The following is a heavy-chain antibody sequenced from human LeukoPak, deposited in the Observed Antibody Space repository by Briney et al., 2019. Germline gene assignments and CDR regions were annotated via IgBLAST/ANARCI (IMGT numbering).Heavy chain of an antibody. CDR1: GFTFSSYA. CDR3: AKRPISTATHEYYYYGMDV. J-gene: IGHJ6*02. D-gene: IGHD2-21*02. Sequence: GGSLRLSCAASGFTFSSYAMSWVRQAPGKGLEWVSAISGSGGSTYYADSVKGRFTIPRDNSKNTLYLQMNSLRAEDTAVYYCAKRPISTATHEYYYYGMDVWGQGTTVTVSS. CDR2: ISGSGGST. V-gene: IGHV3-23*01.